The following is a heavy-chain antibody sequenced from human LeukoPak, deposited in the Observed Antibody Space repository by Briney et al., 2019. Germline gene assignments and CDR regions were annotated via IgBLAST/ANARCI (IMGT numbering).Heavy chain of an antibody. CDR2: INPNSGGS. CDR3: ARADSVAGTSYYFHGMDV. Sequence: ASVKVSCKASGYTFTGYYIHWVRQAPGQGLEWMGWINPNSGGSNYAQKFPGRVTMTRDTSISTAYIELSRLRSDDTAVYYCARADSVAGTSYYFHGMDVWGRGTTVTVSS. CDR1: GYTFTGYY. D-gene: IGHD6-19*01. V-gene: IGHV1-2*02. J-gene: IGHJ6*02.